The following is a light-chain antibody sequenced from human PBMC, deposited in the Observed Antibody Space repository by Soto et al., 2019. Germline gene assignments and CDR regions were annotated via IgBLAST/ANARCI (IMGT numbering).Light chain of an antibody. V-gene: IGLV1-44*01. J-gene: IGLJ3*02. Sequence: QSVLTQPPSASGTPGQRVTISCSGSSSNIGSNTVNWYQHLPGTAPTLLIFRDNEWPSGVPDRFSGSKSGTSDSLAISGLQSEDEPDYYCATWDDSLNVWVFGGGTKLTVL. CDR1: SSNIGSNT. CDR2: RDN. CDR3: ATWDDSLNVWV.